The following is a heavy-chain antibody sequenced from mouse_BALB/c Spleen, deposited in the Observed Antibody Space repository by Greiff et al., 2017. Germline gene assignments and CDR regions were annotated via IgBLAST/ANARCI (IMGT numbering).Heavy chain of an antibody. V-gene: IGHV1S137*01. D-gene: IGHD2-2*01. CDR2: ISTYYGDA. Sequence: VQLQQSGAELVRPGVSVKISCKGSGYTFTDYAMHWVKQSHAKSLEWIGVISTYYGDASYNQKFKGKATMTVDKSSSTAYMELARLTSEDSAIYYCARGYYGYDGAWFAYWGQGTLVTVSA. CDR1: GYTFTDYA. J-gene: IGHJ3*01. CDR3: ARGYYGYDGAWFAY.